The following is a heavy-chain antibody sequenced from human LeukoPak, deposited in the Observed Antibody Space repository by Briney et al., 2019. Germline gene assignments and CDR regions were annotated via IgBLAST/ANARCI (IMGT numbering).Heavy chain of an antibody. CDR3: ATLLWFGELSRLTFDY. D-gene: IGHD3-10*01. V-gene: IGHV3-30*03. CDR1: GFTFSSYG. Sequence: GGSLRLSCAASGFTFSSYGIHWVRQAPGKGLEWVAVISYDGSNKYYADSVKGRFTISRDNSKNTLYLQMNSLRAEDTAVYYCATLLWFGELSRLTFDYWGQGTLVTVSS. CDR2: ISYDGSNK. J-gene: IGHJ4*02.